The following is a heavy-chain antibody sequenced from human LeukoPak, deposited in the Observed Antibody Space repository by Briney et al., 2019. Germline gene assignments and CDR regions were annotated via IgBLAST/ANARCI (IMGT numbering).Heavy chain of an antibody. V-gene: IGHV3-11*04. J-gene: IGHJ4*02. D-gene: IGHD3-10*02. CDR3: ARDFSDVRGNIFDS. Sequence: LSLTCTVSGGSISSSSYYWGWIRQAPGKGLQWLAYSSTSGSITYYADSVKGRFTISRDNAKNSVYLQMNSLRAEDTAVYYCARDFSDVRGNIFDSWGQGTLVTVSS. CDR2: SSTSGSIT. CDR1: GGSISSSSYY.